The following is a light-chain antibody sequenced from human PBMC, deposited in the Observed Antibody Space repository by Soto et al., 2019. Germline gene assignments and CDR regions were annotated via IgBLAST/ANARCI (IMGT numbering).Light chain of an antibody. CDR2: DAS. Sequence: IQMTQSPSTLSASVGDRVTITCRASQSISRWLAWHQQKPGKAPKLLIHDASSLESGVPSRFSGSGSGTEFTLTISSLQPDDFATYYCQHYNSYPITFGQGTRLEIK. J-gene: IGKJ5*01. CDR3: QHYNSYPIT. V-gene: IGKV1-5*01. CDR1: QSISRW.